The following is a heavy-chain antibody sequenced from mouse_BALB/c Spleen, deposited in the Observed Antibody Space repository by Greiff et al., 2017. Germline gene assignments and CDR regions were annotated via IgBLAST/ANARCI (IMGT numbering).Heavy chain of an antibody. D-gene: IGHD1-2*01. V-gene: IGHV5-17*02. CDR1: GFTFSSFG. CDR2: ISSGSSTI. CDR3: ARSSPITTATDY. Sequence: EVMLVESGGGLVQPGGSRKLSCAASGFTFSSFGMHWVRQAPEKGLEWVAYISSGSSTIYYADTVKGRFTISRDNPKNTLFLQMTSLRSEDTAMYYCARSSPITTATDYWGQGTTLTVSS. J-gene: IGHJ2*01.